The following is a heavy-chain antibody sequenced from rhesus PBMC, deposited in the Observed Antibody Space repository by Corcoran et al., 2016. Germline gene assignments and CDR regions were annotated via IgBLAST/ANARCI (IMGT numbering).Heavy chain of an antibody. J-gene: IGHJ4*01. CDR1: GFTFSSYG. Sequence: EVQLVETGGGLVQPGGSLKLSCAASGFTFSSYGMSWVRQAPGNGLEWVSAINSGEGSTYYADSVKGRFTISRDNSKNTLSLQMNSLRAEATAVYYCAKYRFDYWGQGVLVTVSS. CDR3: AKYRFDY. V-gene: IGHV3S5*01. CDR2: INSGEGST. D-gene: IGHD1-1*01.